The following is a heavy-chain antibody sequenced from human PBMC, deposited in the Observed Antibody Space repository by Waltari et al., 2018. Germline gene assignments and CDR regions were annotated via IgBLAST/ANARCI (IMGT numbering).Heavy chain of an antibody. V-gene: IGHV3-21*02. CDR2: ISGTSTYM. Sequence: EVQLVESGGGLVRPGGSLRLSCAASGLTFSTYNMNWVRQAPGKGLEWVSSISGTSTYMHYADSVKGRFTISRDDAKNSLYLQLNSLRAEDTAVYYCATGGWGFYLGYWGQGTLVTVSS. D-gene: IGHD7-27*01. CDR1: GLTFSTYN. CDR3: ATGGWGFYLGY. J-gene: IGHJ4*02.